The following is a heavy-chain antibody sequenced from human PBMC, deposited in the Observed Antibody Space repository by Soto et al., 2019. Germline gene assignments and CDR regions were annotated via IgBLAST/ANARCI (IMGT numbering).Heavy chain of an antibody. Sequence: TLSLTCTVPDGAISTYYWSWIRQPAGKELEWIGHVFTSGTTNYTPSLKSRVSMSLDTAKNQFSLKLRSVTAADTAVYYCARDNSGFWGSYFDSWGQGKLVTVSS. V-gene: IGHV4-4*07. J-gene: IGHJ4*02. CDR2: VFTSGTT. D-gene: IGHD3-16*01. CDR1: DGAISTYY. CDR3: ARDNSGFWGSYFDS.